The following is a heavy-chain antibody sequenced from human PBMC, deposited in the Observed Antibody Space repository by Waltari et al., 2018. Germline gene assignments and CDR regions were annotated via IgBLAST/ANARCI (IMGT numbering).Heavy chain of an antibody. CDR1: GGSFSGYY. CDR3: ARTLAAAWYFDL. D-gene: IGHD6-13*01. V-gene: IGHV4-34*01. Sequence: QVQLQQWGAGLLKPSETLSLTCAVYGGSFSGYYWSWIRQPPGKGLEWIGEINHSGSTYYNPSLKSRVTISVDTSKNQFSLKLSSVTAADTAVYYCARTLAAAWYFDLWGRGTLVTVSS. J-gene: IGHJ2*01. CDR2: INHSGST.